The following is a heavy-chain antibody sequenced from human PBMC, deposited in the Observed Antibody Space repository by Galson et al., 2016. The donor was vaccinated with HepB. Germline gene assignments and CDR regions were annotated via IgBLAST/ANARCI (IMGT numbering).Heavy chain of an antibody. CDR2: IKQDGSEK. J-gene: IGHJ5*02. Sequence: SLRLSCAASGFSFSAYWMSWVRQSPGRGLAWVANIKQDGSEKYYVDSVKGRFTISRDNSKNSLYLQMSNLRAEDTAVYYCARMVPLYSGGWNVRGYGWFDPWGQGTLVTVSS. CDR3: ARMVPLYSGGWNVRGYGWFDP. D-gene: IGHD6-19*01. V-gene: IGHV3-7*03. CDR1: GFSFSAYW.